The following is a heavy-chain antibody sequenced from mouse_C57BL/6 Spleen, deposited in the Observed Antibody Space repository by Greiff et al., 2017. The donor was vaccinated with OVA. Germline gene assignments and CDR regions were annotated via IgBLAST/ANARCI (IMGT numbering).Heavy chain of an antibody. Sequence: QVQLQQSGAELVKPGASVKISCKASGYAFSSYWMIWVKQRPGKGLEWIGQIYPGDGDTNYNGKFKGKATLTADKSSSTAYMPLSSLTSDASAVFICGRGELRDAMDDWGQGTRVTVSS. V-gene: IGHV1-80*01. D-gene: IGHD1-3*01. CDR2: IYPGDGDT. J-gene: IGHJ4*01. CDR3: GRGELRDAMDD. CDR1: GYAFSSYW.